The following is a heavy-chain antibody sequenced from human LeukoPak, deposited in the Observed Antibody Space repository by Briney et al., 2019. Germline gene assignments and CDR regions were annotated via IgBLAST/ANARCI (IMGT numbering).Heavy chain of an antibody. CDR2: IKKDGSEN. D-gene: IGHD5-18*01. Sequence: GGSLRLSCAASGFIFNNYAMHWVRQAPGKGLEWVANIKKDGSENYYVDSVKGRFTISRDNAKKSLYLQMKSLRAEDTAVYYCARHLSGVTGYSYGRGIDYWGQGTLVTVSS. CDR3: ARHLSGVTGYSYGRGIDY. V-gene: IGHV3-7*01. CDR1: GFIFNNYA. J-gene: IGHJ4*02.